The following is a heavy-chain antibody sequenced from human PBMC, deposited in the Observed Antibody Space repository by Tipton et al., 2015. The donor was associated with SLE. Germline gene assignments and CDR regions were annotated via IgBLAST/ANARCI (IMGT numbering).Heavy chain of an antibody. Sequence: LRLSCTVSGGSISSSSYYWGWIRQPPGKGLEWIGEINHSGSTNYNPSLKSRVTISVDTSKNQFSLKLSSVTAADTAVYYCAREFRLRWYYGMDVWGQGTTVTVSS. CDR1: GGSISSSSYY. CDR3: AREFRLRWYYGMDV. V-gene: IGHV4-39*07. J-gene: IGHJ6*02. D-gene: IGHD2-21*01. CDR2: INHSGST.